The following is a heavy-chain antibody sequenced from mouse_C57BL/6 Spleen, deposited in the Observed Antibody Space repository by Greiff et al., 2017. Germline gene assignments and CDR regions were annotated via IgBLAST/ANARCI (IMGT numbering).Heavy chain of an antibody. Sequence: QVQLKQPGTELVKPGASVKLSCKASGYTFTSYWMHWVKQRPGQGLEWIGNINPSNGGTNYNEKFKSKATLTVDKSSSTAYMQLSSLTSEDSAVYYCAREDYYGSGYDWFADWGQGTMVTVSA. CDR3: AREDYYGSGYDWFAD. D-gene: IGHD1-1*01. V-gene: IGHV1-53*01. CDR2: INPSNGGT. J-gene: IGHJ3*01. CDR1: GYTFTSYW.